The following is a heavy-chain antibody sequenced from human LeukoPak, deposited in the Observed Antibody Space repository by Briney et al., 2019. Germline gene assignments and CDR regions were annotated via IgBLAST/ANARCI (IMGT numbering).Heavy chain of an antibody. Sequence: SETLSLTCGVYGGSFSGYYWSWIRQPPGKGLEWIGEINHSGSTNYNPSLKSRVTISVDTSKNQLSLKLSSVTAADTAVYYCARPKDSSSANAFDIWGQGTMVTVSS. V-gene: IGHV4-34*01. CDR2: INHSGST. CDR3: ARPKDSSSANAFDI. CDR1: GGSFSGYY. J-gene: IGHJ3*02. D-gene: IGHD6-6*01.